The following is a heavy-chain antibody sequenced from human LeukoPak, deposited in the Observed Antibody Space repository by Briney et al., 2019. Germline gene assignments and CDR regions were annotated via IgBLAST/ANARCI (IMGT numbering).Heavy chain of an antibody. CDR3: ARDSKQRITIFGVDLDAFDI. J-gene: IGHJ3*02. D-gene: IGHD3-3*01. CDR2: ISSSGSTI. V-gene: IGHV3-48*03. CDR1: GFTLSSYE. Sequence: GGSLRLSCAASGFTLSSYEMNWVRQAPGKGVEWGSYISSSGSTIYYADSVKGRFTISRDNAKNSLYLQMNSLRAEDTAVYYCARDSKQRITIFGVDLDAFDIWGQGTMVTVSS.